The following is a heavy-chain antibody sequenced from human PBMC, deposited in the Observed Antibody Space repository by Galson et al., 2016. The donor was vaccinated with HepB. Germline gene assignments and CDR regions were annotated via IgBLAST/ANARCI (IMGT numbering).Heavy chain of an antibody. D-gene: IGHD1-26*01. Sequence: SETLSLTCDVSGASINSSNWWTWVRQAPGKGLEWIGEIYHTATTNNNPSLLRRFTMSIDTSSNHFSLNLNSVTAADTAVYYCTRGNLGAYATMAFDYWGQGSLVTVSS. CDR2: IYHTATT. CDR3: TRGNLGAYATMAFDY. J-gene: IGHJ4*02. CDR1: GASINSSNW. V-gene: IGHV4-4*02.